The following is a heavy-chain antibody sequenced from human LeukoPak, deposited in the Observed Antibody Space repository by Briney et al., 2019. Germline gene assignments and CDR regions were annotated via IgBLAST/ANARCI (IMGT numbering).Heavy chain of an antibody. CDR1: GTSFSSYY. Sequence: SETLSLTCAVSGTSFSSYYWNWIRQTPGKGLEWIGHISYGNTDYNPSLKSRVTISVDTSKNQFSLKLTSVTAADTAVYYCARDKAHSYGRYFDPWGQGALVTVSS. CDR2: ISYGNT. D-gene: IGHD5-18*01. CDR3: ARDKAHSYGRYFDP. J-gene: IGHJ5*02. V-gene: IGHV4-59*01.